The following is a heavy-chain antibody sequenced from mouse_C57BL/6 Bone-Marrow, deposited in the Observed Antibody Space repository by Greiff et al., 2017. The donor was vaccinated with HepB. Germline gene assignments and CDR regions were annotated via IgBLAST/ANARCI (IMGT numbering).Heavy chain of an antibody. CDR2: ISNGGGST. CDR1: GFTFSDYY. Sequence: EVQRVESGGGLVQPGGSLKLSCAASGFTFSDYYMYWVRQTPEKRLEWVAYISNGGGSTYYPDTVKGRFTISRDNAKNTLYLQMSRLKSEDTAMYYCARPHYAMDYWGQGTSVTVSS. J-gene: IGHJ4*01. CDR3: ARPHYAMDY. V-gene: IGHV5-12*01.